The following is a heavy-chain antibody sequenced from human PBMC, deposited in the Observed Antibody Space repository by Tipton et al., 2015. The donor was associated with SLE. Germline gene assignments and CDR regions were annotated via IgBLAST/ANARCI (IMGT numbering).Heavy chain of an antibody. CDR2: INSDGSST. D-gene: IGHD3-3*01. V-gene: IGHV3-74*01. J-gene: IGHJ4*02. CDR3: ARGAYYDFLGGY. CDR1: GFTFSSYW. Sequence: SLRLSCAASGFTFSSYWMHWVRQAPGKGLVWVSRINSDGSSTSYADSVKGRFTISRDNAKNSLYLQMNSLRAEDTAVYYCARGAYYDFLGGYGGQGTLVTVSS.